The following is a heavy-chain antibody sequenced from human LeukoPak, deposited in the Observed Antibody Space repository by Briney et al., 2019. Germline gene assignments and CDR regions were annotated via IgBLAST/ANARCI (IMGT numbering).Heavy chain of an antibody. D-gene: IGHD6-19*01. V-gene: IGHV6-1*01. J-gene: IGHJ6*02. CDR2: TYYRSKWYN. Sequence: SQTLSLTCAISGDSVSSNSAAWNWNRQSPSRGLEWLGRTYYRSKWYNDYAVSVKSRITINTDTSKNQFSLQLNSVTPEDTAVYYCARLKGQWLVPPVYYYYGMDVWGQGTTVTVSS. CDR3: ARLKGQWLVPPVYYYYGMDV. CDR1: GDSVSSNSAA.